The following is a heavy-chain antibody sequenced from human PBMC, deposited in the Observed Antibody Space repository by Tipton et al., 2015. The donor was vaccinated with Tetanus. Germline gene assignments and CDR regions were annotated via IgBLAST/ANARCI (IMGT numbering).Heavy chain of an antibody. D-gene: IGHD3-10*01. V-gene: IGHV4-39*01. CDR2: LYFSGRT. CDR1: GGSISSGNYY. J-gene: IGHJ4*02. Sequence: TLSLTCTVSGGSISSGNYYWGWIRQPPGKGLEWIGSLYFSGRTYYSPPLKSRVTISVDTPNNQFSLKLTSATAADSAVYYCARHESLVGGSYDYWGQGTLVTVSS. CDR3: ARHESLVGGSYDY.